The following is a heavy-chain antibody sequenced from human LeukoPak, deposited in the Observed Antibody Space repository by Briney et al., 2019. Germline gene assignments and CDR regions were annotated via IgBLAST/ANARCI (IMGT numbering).Heavy chain of an antibody. D-gene: IGHD3-10*01. V-gene: IGHV3-30*18. CDR3: AKDLRRRYYFGSGSRGGTFDI. CDR2: IYYDGSNK. CDR1: GFTFSSYG. J-gene: IGHJ3*02. Sequence: PGGSLRLSCAASGFTFSSYGMHWVRQAPGKGLEWVAVIYYDGSNKYYADSVKGRFTISRDNSKNTLYLQMNSLRAEDTAVYYCAKDLRRRYYFGSGSRGGTFDIWGQGTMVTVSS.